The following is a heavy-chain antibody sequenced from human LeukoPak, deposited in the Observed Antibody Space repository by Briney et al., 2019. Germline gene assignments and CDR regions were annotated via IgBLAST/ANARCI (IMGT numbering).Heavy chain of an antibody. D-gene: IGHD3-10*01. CDR1: GGSISSGGYY. Sequence: SQTLSLTCTVSGGSISSGGYYWSWIRQPPGKGLEWIGYIYHSGSTYYNPSLKSRVTISVDRSKNQFSLKLSSVTAADTAVYYCARVNRKVRGVIIDYWGQGTLVTVSS. V-gene: IGHV4-30-2*01. CDR3: ARVNRKVRGVIIDY. J-gene: IGHJ4*02. CDR2: IYHSGST.